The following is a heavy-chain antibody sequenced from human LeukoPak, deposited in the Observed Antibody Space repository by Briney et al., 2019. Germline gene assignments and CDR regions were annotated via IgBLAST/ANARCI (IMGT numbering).Heavy chain of an antibody. CDR2: IKQDGSEK. D-gene: IGHD3-16*02. Sequence: GGSLRLSCAASGFTFSSYSMNWVRQAPGKGLEWVANIKQDGSEKYYVDSVKGRFTISRDNAKNSLYLQMNSLRAEDTAVYYCARDGPLRLGELSSLRYFDYWGQGTLVTVSS. J-gene: IGHJ4*02. CDR3: ARDGPLRLGELSSLRYFDY. V-gene: IGHV3-7*01. CDR1: GFTFSSYS.